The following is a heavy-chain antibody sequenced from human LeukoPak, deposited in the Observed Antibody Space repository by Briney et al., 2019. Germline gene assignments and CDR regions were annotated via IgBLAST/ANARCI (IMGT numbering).Heavy chain of an antibody. CDR1: GYTFTGHY. CDR2: INPNSGGT. D-gene: IGHD1-26*01. J-gene: IGHJ6*03. CDR3: ARDGGSSQDYYMDV. V-gene: IGHV1-2*02. Sequence: GASVKVSCKDSGYTFTGHYMHWVRQAPGQGLEWMGWINPNSGGTNYAQKFQGRVTMTRDTSISTAYMELSRLRSDDTAVYYCARDGGSSQDYYMDVWGKGTTVTVSS.